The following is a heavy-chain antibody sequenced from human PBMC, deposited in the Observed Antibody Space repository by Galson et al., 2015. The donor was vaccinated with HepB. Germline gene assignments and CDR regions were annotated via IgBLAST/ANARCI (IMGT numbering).Heavy chain of an antibody. CDR2: IKQDGSEK. D-gene: IGHD3-22*01. Sequence: SLRLSCAASGFTFSIYWMSWVRQAPGKGLEWVANIKQDGSEKYYVDSVKGRFTISRDNAKNSLYLQMNSLRAEDTAVHYCARIPCSGYYYCWFDPWGRGTLVTVSS. CDR3: ARIPCSGYYYCWFDP. V-gene: IGHV3-7*03. CDR1: GFTFSIYW. J-gene: IGHJ5*02.